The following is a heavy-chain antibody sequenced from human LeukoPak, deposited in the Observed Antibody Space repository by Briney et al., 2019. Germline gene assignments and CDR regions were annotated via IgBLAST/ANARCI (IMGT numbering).Heavy chain of an antibody. CDR1: GGSISSYY. V-gene: IGHV4-34*01. J-gene: IGHJ3*02. CDR2: INHSGST. Sequence: SSETLSLTCTVSGGSISSYYWSWIRQPPGKGLEWIGEINHSGSTNYNPSLKSRVTISVDTSKNQFSLKLSSVTAADTAVYYCARSPTDDYGDDDAFDIWGQGTMVTVSS. CDR3: ARSPTDDYGDDDAFDI. D-gene: IGHD4-17*01.